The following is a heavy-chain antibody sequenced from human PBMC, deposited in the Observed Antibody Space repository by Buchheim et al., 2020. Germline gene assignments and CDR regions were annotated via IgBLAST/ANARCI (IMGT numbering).Heavy chain of an antibody. Sequence: QVQLVESGGGVVQPGRSLRLSCAASGFTFSSYAMHWVRQAPGKGLEWVAVISYDGSNKYYADSVKGRFTISRDNSKNTLYLQMNSLRAEDTAVYYCARGTIGYCSGGSCSGDYWGQGTL. CDR2: ISYDGSNK. D-gene: IGHD2-15*01. CDR3: ARGTIGYCSGGSCSGDY. J-gene: IGHJ4*02. CDR1: GFTFSSYA. V-gene: IGHV3-30-3*01.